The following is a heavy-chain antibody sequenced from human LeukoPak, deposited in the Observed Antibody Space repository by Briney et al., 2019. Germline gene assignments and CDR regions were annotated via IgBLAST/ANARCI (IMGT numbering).Heavy chain of an antibody. Sequence: SETLPLTCTVSGGSIGSYYWSWIRQPPGKGLEWIGYIYYSGSTNYNPSLKSRVTISVDTSKNQFSLKLSSVTAADTAVYYCARWGIAAAGPSFDYWGQGTLVTVSS. CDR1: GGSIGSYY. J-gene: IGHJ4*02. D-gene: IGHD6-13*01. V-gene: IGHV4-59*08. CDR2: IYYSGST. CDR3: ARWGIAAAGPSFDY.